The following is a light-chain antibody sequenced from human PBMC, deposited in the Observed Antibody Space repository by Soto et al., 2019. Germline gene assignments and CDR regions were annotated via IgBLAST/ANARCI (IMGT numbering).Light chain of an antibody. Sequence: DIHLTQSPSSLSASVGDSVTITCRSSQTINKYLNWYQHRPGKAPKLLIYAASSLQTGVPTRFRGAGAGTFITLTISNLQLEDVVSYSWQQSYGSPGAFGRGTKVEI. CDR2: AAS. J-gene: IGKJ1*01. CDR1: QTINKY. V-gene: IGKV1-39*01. CDR3: QQSYGSPGA.